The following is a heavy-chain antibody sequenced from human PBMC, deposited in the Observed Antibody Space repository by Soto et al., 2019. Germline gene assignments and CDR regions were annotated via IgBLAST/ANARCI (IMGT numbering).Heavy chain of an antibody. D-gene: IGHD3-22*01. Sequence: ASVKVSCKVSGYTLTELSMHWVRQAPGKGLEWMGGFDPEDGETIYAQKFQGRVTMTEDTSTDTAYMELSSLRSEDTAVYYCATQSMDYDSSGYFLFDYWGQGTLVTVSS. V-gene: IGHV1-24*01. CDR1: GYTLTELS. CDR2: FDPEDGET. J-gene: IGHJ4*02. CDR3: ATQSMDYDSSGYFLFDY.